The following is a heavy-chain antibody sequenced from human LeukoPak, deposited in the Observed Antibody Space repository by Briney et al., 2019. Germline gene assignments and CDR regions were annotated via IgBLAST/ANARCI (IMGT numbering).Heavy chain of an antibody. CDR1: GGSISSGGYY. D-gene: IGHD3-3*01. V-gene: IGHV4-61*08. CDR2: IYHSGST. J-gene: IGHJ6*03. Sequence: SETLSLTCTVSGGSISSGGYYWSWIRQPPGKGLEWIGYIYHSGSTNYNPSLKSRVTMSVDTSKNQFSLKLSSVTAADTAVYYCARDVFWSGYYYYYMDVWGKGTTVTVSS. CDR3: ARDVFWSGYYYYYMDV.